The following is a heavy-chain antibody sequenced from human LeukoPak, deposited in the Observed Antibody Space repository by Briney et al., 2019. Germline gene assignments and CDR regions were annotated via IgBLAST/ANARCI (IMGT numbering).Heavy chain of an antibody. J-gene: IGHJ4*02. CDR1: GGSFSGYY. Sequence: SETLSLTCAVYGGSFSGYYWSWIRQPPGKGLEWIGEINHSGNTNYNPSLRSRVTISVDTSKNQFSLKLSSVTAADTAVYYCARGGFAGYWGQGTLVTVSS. CDR2: INHSGNT. CDR3: ARGGFAGY. D-gene: IGHD2-21*01. V-gene: IGHV4-34*01.